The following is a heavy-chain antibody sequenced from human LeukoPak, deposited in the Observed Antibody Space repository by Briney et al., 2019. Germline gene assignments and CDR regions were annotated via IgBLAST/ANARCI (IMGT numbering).Heavy chain of an antibody. V-gene: IGHV4-61*02. CDR2: IYTSGST. Sequence: PSQTLSLTCTVSGGYISSGSYCWSWLRPPAGQGLEWIGRIYTSGSTNYTPSRKSRVSISVDTSKDQFSLKLGSVPAAGTAVYYCAIYKQWRVSYYYYGMDVWGQGTTVTVSS. J-gene: IGHJ6*02. CDR1: GGYISSGSYC. CDR3: AIYKQWRVSYYYYGMDV. D-gene: IGHD6-19*01.